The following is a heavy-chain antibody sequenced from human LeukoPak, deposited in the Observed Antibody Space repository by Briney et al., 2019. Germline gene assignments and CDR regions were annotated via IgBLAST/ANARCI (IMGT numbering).Heavy chain of an antibody. Sequence: ASVEVSCKASGYTFTGYYMHWVRQAPGQGLEWMGWINPNSGGTNYAQKFQGRVTMTRDTSISTAYMELSRLRSDDTAVYYCARGPLYYYGSGSYYTPFDYWGQGTLVTVSS. CDR1: GYTFTGYY. CDR3: ARGPLYYYGSGSYYTPFDY. J-gene: IGHJ4*02. CDR2: INPNSGGT. D-gene: IGHD3-10*01. V-gene: IGHV1-2*02.